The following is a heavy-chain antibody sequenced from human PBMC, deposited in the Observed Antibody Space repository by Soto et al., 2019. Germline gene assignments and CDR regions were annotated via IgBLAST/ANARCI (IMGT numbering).Heavy chain of an antibody. V-gene: IGHV1-3*01. CDR2: INSGNGST. Sequence: SVKVSCKAAGYTFISYPMEWVRQAPGQRLELMGWINSGNGSTKYSQKFQGRVTMTRDTSFSTAYMELSRLRSDDTAVYYCATRYSYVHFWGQGTLVTVSS. D-gene: IGHD5-18*01. J-gene: IGHJ4*02. CDR1: GYTFISYP. CDR3: ATRYSYVHF.